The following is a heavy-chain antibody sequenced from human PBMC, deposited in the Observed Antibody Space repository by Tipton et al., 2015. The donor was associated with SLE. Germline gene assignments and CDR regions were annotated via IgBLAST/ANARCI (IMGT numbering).Heavy chain of an antibody. CDR3: AREDGGYGRAFDI. J-gene: IGHJ3*02. CDR1: GGSISSHY. D-gene: IGHD1-26*01. CDR2: IYYSGSTSGST. Sequence: TLSHTCTLSGGSISSHYWSWIRQPPGKGMEWIGYIYYSGSTSGSTNYNPSLKSRVTISLDTSKNQFSLNLSSVTAADTAVYFCAREDGGYGRAFDIWGQGTTVTVSS. V-gene: IGHV4-59*11.